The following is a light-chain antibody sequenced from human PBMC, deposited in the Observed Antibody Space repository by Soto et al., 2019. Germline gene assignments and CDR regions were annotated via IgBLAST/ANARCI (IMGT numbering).Light chain of an antibody. J-gene: IGKJ4*01. CDR2: DAY. CDR1: QSINSN. Sequence: VLPRSPATLSVSPGASATLSCRASQSINSNLAWYQQKPGQAPRLIIFDAYNRDDGTPARVSGGGSGTDFTLTITSLQSEEVAVYDCQQYNSWPLTFGEGTKVDIK. CDR3: QQYNSWPLT. V-gene: IGKV3-15*01.